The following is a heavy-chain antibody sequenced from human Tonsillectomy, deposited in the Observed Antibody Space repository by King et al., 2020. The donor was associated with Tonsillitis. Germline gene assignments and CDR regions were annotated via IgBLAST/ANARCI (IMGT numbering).Heavy chain of an antibody. D-gene: IGHD3-3*01. CDR2: IMGSGGTP. Sequence: VQLVESGGGLVQPGGSLRLSCAASGFTFSSYAMSWVRPAPGKGLEWVSAIMGSGGTPFYADSVKGRFTISRDNSKNTLYLQMNSLRAEDTAVYYCAHQYYDFWTGYSYFDYWGQGTLVTVSS. CDR3: AHQYYDFWTGYSYFDY. CDR1: GFTFSSYA. J-gene: IGHJ4*02. V-gene: IGHV3-23*04.